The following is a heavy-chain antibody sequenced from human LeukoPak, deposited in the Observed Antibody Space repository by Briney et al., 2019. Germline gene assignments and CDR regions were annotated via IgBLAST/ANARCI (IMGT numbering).Heavy chain of an antibody. J-gene: IGHJ5*02. CDR1: GYSFTSYW. D-gene: IGHD3-10*01. Sequence: GESLKISCKGSGYSFTSYWIGWVRQMPGKGLEWMGIIYPGDSDTRYSPSFQGQVTISADRSISTAYLQWSSLQASDTGMYFCARTTGETSSFDPWGQGTLFIVSS. V-gene: IGHV5-51*01. CDR2: IYPGDSDT. CDR3: ARTTGETSSFDP.